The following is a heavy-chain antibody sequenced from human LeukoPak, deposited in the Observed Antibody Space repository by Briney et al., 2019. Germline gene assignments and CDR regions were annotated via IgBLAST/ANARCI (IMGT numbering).Heavy chain of an antibody. J-gene: IGHJ4*02. V-gene: IGHV4-34*01. D-gene: IGHD3-22*01. CDR1: GGSFSGYY. Sequence: PSETLSLTCAVYGGSFSGYYWSWIRQPPGKGLEWIGEINHSGSTNYNPSLKSRVTISVDTSKNQFSLKLSSVTAADTAVYYCARWWHYYDSSGYAHWGQGTLVTVSS. CDR2: INHSGST. CDR3: ARWWHYYDSSGYAH.